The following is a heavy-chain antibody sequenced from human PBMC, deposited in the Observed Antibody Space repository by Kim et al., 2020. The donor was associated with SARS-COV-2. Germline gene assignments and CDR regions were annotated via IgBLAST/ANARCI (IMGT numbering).Heavy chain of an antibody. CDR3: GGSGSGDAFDI. Sequence: SETLSLTCAVSGGSISSSNWWSWVRQPPGKGLEWIGEIYHSGSTNYNPSLKSRVTISVDKSKNQFSLKLSSVTAADTAVYYCGGSGSGDAFDIWGQGTMVTVSS. CDR2: IYHSGST. D-gene: IGHD1-26*01. V-gene: IGHV4-4*02. CDR1: GGSISSSNW. J-gene: IGHJ3*02.